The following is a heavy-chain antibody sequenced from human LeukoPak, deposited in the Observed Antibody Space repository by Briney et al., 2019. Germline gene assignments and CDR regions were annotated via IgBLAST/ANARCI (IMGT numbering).Heavy chain of an antibody. J-gene: IGHJ4*02. CDR1: GFTVSSNY. V-gene: IGHV3-66*01. CDR3: ARAGDYVWGSYRY. D-gene: IGHD3-16*02. CDR2: IYSGGST. Sequence: GGALRLSCAASGFTVSSNYMSWVRQAPGKGLEWVSVIYSGGSTYYADSVKGRFTISRDNSKNTLYLQMNSLRAEDTAVYYCARAGDYVWGSYRYWGQGTLVTVSS.